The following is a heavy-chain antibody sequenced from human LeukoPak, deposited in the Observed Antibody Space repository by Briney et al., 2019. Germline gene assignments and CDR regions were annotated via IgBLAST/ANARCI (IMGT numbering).Heavy chain of an antibody. Sequence: GASVKVSCKASGYTFTSYGISWVRQAPGQGLEWMGWISAYNGNTNYAQKLQGRVTMTTDQSTRPAYMELRSLRSDDTAVYYCAREIYCYVSSGYYYAPTPFFDYWGRGTLVTVSS. J-gene: IGHJ4*02. CDR1: GYTFTSYG. CDR3: AREIYCYVSSGYYYAPTPFFDY. CDR2: ISAYNGNT. D-gene: IGHD3-22*01. V-gene: IGHV1-18*01.